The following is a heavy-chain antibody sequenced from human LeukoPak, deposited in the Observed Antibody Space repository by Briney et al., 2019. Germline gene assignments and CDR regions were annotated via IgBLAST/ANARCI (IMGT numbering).Heavy chain of an antibody. Sequence: SVTVSCQASGGTFSSYAISWVRQAPGQGLEWMGGIIPIFGTANYAQKFQGRVTITADESTSTAYMELSSLTSEDTAVYYCARVEDSSGYYYGRGIHYYYYYMDVWGKGTTVTVSS. V-gene: IGHV1-69*01. CDR3: ARVEDSSGYYYGRGIHYYYYYMDV. D-gene: IGHD3-22*01. CDR1: GGTFSSYA. CDR2: IIPIFGTA. J-gene: IGHJ6*03.